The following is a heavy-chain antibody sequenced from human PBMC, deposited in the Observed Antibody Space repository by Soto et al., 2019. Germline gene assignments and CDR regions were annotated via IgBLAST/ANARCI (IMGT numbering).Heavy chain of an antibody. J-gene: IGHJ4*02. CDR2: ISPHKGDT. CDR3: ARDLDGSGSYYTNY. CDR1: GYTFSSIG. D-gene: IGHD3-10*01. Sequence: GASVKVSFKTSGYTFSSIGISWVRQAPGQGLEWMGWISPHKGDTYYAQRLQGRVTMTTDTSTSTAYMELRSLRSDDTAVYFCARDLDGSGSYYTNYWGQGTLVTVSS. V-gene: IGHV1-18*01.